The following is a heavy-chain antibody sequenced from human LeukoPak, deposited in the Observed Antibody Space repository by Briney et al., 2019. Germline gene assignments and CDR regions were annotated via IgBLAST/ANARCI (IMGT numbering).Heavy chain of an antibody. D-gene: IGHD4-17*01. Sequence: GESLKISCKGSGYTFTSYGISWVRQAPGQGLEWMGWISAYNGNTNYAQKLQGRVTMTTDTSTSTAYMELRSLRSDDTAVYYCAVDYGDYVAYFQHWGQGTLVTVSS. CDR2: ISAYNGNT. V-gene: IGHV1-18*01. CDR3: AVDYGDYVAYFQH. J-gene: IGHJ1*01. CDR1: GYTFTSYG.